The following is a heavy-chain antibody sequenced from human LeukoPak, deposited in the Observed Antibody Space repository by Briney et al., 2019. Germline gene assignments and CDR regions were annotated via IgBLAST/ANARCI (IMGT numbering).Heavy chain of an antibody. CDR1: GGSISSYY. J-gene: IGHJ4*02. CDR3: ARWVGATVFDY. CDR2: IYDSGTT. Sequence: PSETLSLTCTVSGGSISSYYWHWIRQPPGKGLEWIGCIYDSGTTNYNPSLKSRVSISVDTSKNQFSLKLSSVTAADTAVYYCARWVGATVFDYWGQGTLVTVSS. V-gene: IGHV4-59*01. D-gene: IGHD1-26*01.